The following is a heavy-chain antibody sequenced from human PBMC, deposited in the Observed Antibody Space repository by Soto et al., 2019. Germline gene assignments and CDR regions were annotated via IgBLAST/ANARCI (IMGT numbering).Heavy chain of an antibody. Sequence: PSETLSLTCTVSGGSISSGGYYWSWIRQTTGKSLEWIGYIYYSGSTYYNPSLKSRVTISVDTSKNQFSLKLSSVTAADTAVYYCARGVLVVTADYYYYYGMDVWGQGTTVTVSS. J-gene: IGHJ6*02. CDR1: GGSISSGGYY. D-gene: IGHD2-21*02. V-gene: IGHV4-30-4*08. CDR2: IYYSGST. CDR3: ARGVLVVTADYYYYYGMDV.